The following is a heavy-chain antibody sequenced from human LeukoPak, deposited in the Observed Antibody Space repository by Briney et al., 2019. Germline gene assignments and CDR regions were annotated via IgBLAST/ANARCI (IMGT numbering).Heavy chain of an antibody. CDR2: IAYDGSNE. CDR1: GFTFTNYG. Sequence: GGSLRLSCVVSGFTFTNYGMHWVPQAPGKGLDWVASIAYDGSNENYAESVKGRFTISRDNSKNTLYLQLNSLRAEDTAVYYCARPSGSVTIFGVVDYFDYWGQGSLVTVSS. V-gene: IGHV3-30*04. D-gene: IGHD3-3*01. CDR3: ARPSGSVTIFGVVDYFDY. J-gene: IGHJ4*02.